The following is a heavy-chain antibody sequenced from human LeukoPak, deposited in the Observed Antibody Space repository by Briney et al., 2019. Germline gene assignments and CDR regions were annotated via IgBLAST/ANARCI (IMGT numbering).Heavy chain of an antibody. D-gene: IGHD1-1*01. V-gene: IGHV3-33*01. J-gene: IGHJ5*02. CDR3: AREGTTPDWFDP. CDR1: GFTFSSYG. Sequence: PGGPLRLSCAASGFTFSSYGMHWVRQAPGKGLEWVAVIWYDGSNQYYADSVKGRFTISRDNSNNTLYLQMNSLRAEDTAVYYCAREGTTPDWFDPWGQGTLVTVSS. CDR2: IWYDGSNQ.